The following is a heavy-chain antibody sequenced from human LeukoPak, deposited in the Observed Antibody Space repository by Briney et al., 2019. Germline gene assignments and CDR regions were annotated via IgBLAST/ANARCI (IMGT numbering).Heavy chain of an antibody. CDR3: ARDSRYGSGSYLAFDI. V-gene: IGHV3-7*01. D-gene: IGHD3-10*01. CDR1: GFTFSSYW. CDR2: IKQDGSEK. J-gene: IGHJ3*02. Sequence: GGSLRLSCAASGFTFSSYWISWVRQAPGKGLEWVANIKQDGSEKYYVDSVKGRFAISRDNAKNSLYLQMNSLRAEDTAVYYCARDSRYGSGSYLAFDIWSQGTMVTVSS.